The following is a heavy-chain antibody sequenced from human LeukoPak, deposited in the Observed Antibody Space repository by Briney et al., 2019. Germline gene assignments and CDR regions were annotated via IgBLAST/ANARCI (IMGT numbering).Heavy chain of an antibody. Sequence: GGSLRLSCTASGFTSGDYAMSWFRQAPGKGLEWVGFIRSEAYGGSTQYAASVTGRFTISRDDPKSIAYLQMNSLKTEDTAVYYCTRVVPRYYYDSSGYSYPDFWGQGTLVTVSS. CDR3: TRVVPRYYYDSSGYSYPDF. J-gene: IGHJ4*02. V-gene: IGHV3-49*03. CDR2: IRSEAYGGST. D-gene: IGHD3-22*01. CDR1: GFTSGDYA.